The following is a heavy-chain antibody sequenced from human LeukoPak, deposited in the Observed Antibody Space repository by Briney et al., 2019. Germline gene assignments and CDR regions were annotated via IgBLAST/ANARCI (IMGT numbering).Heavy chain of an antibody. CDR3: ARGLSRGFDN. J-gene: IGHJ4*02. Sequence: SQTLSLTCTVSGGSISSGSNYWSWIRQPAGKEPEWIGRLYSSGTTNYNPSLKGRVTISVDTSKNQFSLKLSSVTAADTAVYFCARGLSRGFDNWGQGTLVTVSS. V-gene: IGHV4-61*02. CDR1: GGSISSGSNY. CDR2: LYSSGTT.